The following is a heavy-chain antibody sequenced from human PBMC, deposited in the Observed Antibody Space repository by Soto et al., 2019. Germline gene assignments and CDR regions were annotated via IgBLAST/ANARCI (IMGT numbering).Heavy chain of an antibody. D-gene: IGHD3-10*01. V-gene: IGHV3-23*01. CDR1: GFTFSSYA. J-gene: IGHJ6*02. CDR3: AKARGQAYGMDV. Sequence: HPGGSLRLSCAASGFTFSSYAMSWVRQAPGKGLEWVSAISGSGGSTYYADSVKGRFTISRDNSKNTLYLQMNSLRAEDTAVYYCAKARGQAYGMDVWGQGTTVTVSS. CDR2: ISGSGGST.